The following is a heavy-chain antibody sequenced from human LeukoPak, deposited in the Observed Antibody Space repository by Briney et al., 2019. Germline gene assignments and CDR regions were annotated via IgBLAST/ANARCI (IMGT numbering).Heavy chain of an antibody. V-gene: IGHV4-61*02. CDR1: GGSISSGSYY. D-gene: IGHD6-13*01. J-gene: IGHJ6*02. Sequence: PSQTLSLTCTVSGGSISSGSYYWSWIRQPAGKGLEWIGRIYTSGSTNYNPSLKSRVTTSVDTSKNQFSLKLSSVTAADTAVYYCARGVMGSSWSHYYYYGMDVWGQGTTVTVSS. CDR3: ARGVMGSSWSHYYYYGMDV. CDR2: IYTSGST.